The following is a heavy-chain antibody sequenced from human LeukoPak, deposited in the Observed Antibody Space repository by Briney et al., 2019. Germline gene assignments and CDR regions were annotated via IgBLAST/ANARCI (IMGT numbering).Heavy chain of an antibody. CDR3: AREEGGRIDY. D-gene: IGHD3-16*01. J-gene: IGHJ4*02. CDR1: GFTFSSYG. Sequence: GGSLRLSCAASGFTFSSYGMHWVRQAPDKGLEWVAVIWYDGSNKYYADSVKGRFTISRDNSENTLYLQMNSLRAEDTAVYYCAREEGGRIDYWGQGTLVTVSS. V-gene: IGHV3-33*01. CDR2: IWYDGSNK.